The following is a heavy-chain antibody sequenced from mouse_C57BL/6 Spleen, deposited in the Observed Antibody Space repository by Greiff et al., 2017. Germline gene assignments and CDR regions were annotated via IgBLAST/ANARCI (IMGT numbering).Heavy chain of an antibody. V-gene: IGHV14-2*01. CDR2: IDPEDGET. D-gene: IGHD1-1*01. Sequence: EVQLQQSGAELVKPGASVKLSCTASGFNIKDYYMHWVKQRTEQGLEWIGRIDPEDGETKYAPKFQGKATITADTSSNTAYLQPSSLTSEDTAVYYCARFRFYGSSQAWFAYWGQGTLVTVSA. CDR1: GFNIKDYY. J-gene: IGHJ3*01. CDR3: ARFRFYGSSQAWFAY.